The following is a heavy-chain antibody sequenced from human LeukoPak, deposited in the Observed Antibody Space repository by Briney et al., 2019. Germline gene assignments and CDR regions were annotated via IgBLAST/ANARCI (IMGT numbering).Heavy chain of an antibody. D-gene: IGHD2-2*01. J-gene: IGHJ4*02. CDR3: AKICSSTSSDCDY. CDR1: GGTFSSYA. CDR2: IIPIFGTA. Sequence: SVKISCKASGGTFSSYAISWVRQAPGQGLEWMGGIIPIFGTANYAQKFQGRVTITTDESTSTAYMELSSLRSEDTAVYYCAKICSSTSSDCDYWGQGTLVTVSS. V-gene: IGHV1-69*05.